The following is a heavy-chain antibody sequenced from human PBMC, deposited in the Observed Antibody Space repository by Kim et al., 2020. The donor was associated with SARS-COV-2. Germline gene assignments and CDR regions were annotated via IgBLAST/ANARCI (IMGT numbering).Heavy chain of an antibody. J-gene: IGHJ4*02. Sequence: SETLSLTCDVSGASISSGSYSWSWIRQPQGQGLEWIASIYQSGGTYYNPSLKSRATISVDRPKNQFSLTLTSVTAADTAVYYCTRGPYSDYFDYWGQGTL. CDR3: TRGPYSDYFDY. D-gene: IGHD4-4*01. V-gene: IGHV4-30-2*01. CDR1: GASISSGSYS. CDR2: IYQSGGT.